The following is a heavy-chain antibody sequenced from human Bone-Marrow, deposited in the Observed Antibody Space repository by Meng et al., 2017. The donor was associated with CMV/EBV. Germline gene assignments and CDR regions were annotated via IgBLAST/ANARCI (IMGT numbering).Heavy chain of an antibody. D-gene: IGHD6-6*01. V-gene: IGHV1-18*01. CDR1: GYTFTSYG. CDR3: ARVRGSSAGDYYYGMDV. J-gene: IGHJ6*02. CDR2: ISAYNGNT. Sequence: ASVKVSCKASGYTFTSYGISWVRQAPGQGLEWMGWISAYNGNTNYAQKLQGRVTMTTDISTSTAYMELRSLRSDDTAVYYCARVRGSSAGDYYYGMDVWGQGTTVTVSS.